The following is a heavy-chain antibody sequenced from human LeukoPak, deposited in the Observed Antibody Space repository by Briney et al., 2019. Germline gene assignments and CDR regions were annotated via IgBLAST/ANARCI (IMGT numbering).Heavy chain of an antibody. CDR1: GFSFSDYD. J-gene: IGHJ6*02. CDR3: ARDISAAGHYYHYYTMDV. Sequence: GGSLRLSCAASGFSFSDYDMNWVRQAPGEGLEWVSYIGPSGSAIFYADSVKGRFTVSRDNAKKSLYLQMDSLRADDTAVYYCARDISAAGHYYHYYTMDVWGQGTTVTVSS. V-gene: IGHV3-48*04. D-gene: IGHD2/OR15-2a*01. CDR2: IGPSGSAI.